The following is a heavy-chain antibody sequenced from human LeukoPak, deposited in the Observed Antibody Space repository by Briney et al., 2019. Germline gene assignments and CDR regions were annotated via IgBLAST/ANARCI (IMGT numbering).Heavy chain of an antibody. CDR3: AREGGATELDY. CDR2: IYYSGST. CDR1: GGSISSGGYY. V-gene: IGHV4-61*08. J-gene: IGHJ4*02. Sequence: SQTLSLTCTVSGGSISSGGYYWSCIRQPPGKGLEWIGYIYYSGSTNYNPSLKSRVTISVDTSKNQFSLKLSSVIAADTAVYYCAREGGATELDYWGQGTLVTVSS. D-gene: IGHD1-26*01.